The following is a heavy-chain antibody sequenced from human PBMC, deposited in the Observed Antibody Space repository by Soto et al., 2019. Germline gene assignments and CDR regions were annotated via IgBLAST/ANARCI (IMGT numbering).Heavy chain of an antibody. Sequence: PGASQKISSKACGYSSTSYWIGWVRQMPEKRQERMGIIYPGASDTRSTPSFEGKVTSSADKSSSTAYRQWSSLKASDTAMYYCARHNRIAVADSVDYYGMDVWGQGTTVTVSS. CDR2: IYPGASDT. J-gene: IGHJ6*02. CDR1: GYSSTSYW. V-gene: IGHV5-51*01. D-gene: IGHD6-19*01. CDR3: ARHNRIAVADSVDYYGMDV.